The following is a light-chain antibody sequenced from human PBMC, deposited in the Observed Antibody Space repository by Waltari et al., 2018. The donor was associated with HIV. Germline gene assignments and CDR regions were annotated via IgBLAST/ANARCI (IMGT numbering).Light chain of an antibody. J-gene: IGLJ1*01. CDR1: SSDVGGYNS. V-gene: IGLV2-8*01. Sequence: QSALTQPPSASGSPGQSVTISCTGTSSDVGGYNSVSWFQQHPGKAPKLMIYEVTKRPSGAPDRFSGSKSGNTASLTVSGLQAEDEADYYCSSHAGSDNSVFGTGTTVTVL. CDR2: EVT. CDR3: SSHAGSDNSV.